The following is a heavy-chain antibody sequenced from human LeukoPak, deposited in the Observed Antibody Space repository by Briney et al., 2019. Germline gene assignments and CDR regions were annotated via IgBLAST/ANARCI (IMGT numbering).Heavy chain of an antibody. J-gene: IGHJ4*02. D-gene: IGHD5-18*01. CDR3: AKDLGYSYAYLDY. CDR2: ISGSGGNT. Sequence: GGSLRLSCAASGFTFSSYSMNWVRQAPGKGLEWVSAISGSGGNTYYADSVKGRFTISRDTSKNTLYLQMNSLRAEDTALYYCAKDLGYSYAYLDYWGQGTLVTVSS. CDR1: GFTFSSYS. V-gene: IGHV3-23*01.